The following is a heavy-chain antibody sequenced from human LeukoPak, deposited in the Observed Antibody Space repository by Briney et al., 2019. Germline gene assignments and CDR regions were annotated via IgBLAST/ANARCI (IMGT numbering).Heavy chain of an antibody. CDR3: AKYMGYYGRDLDY. CDR2: ISGSGGNT. J-gene: IGHJ4*02. Sequence: KAGGSLRLSCAASGFTFSNYAMSWVRQAPGKGLEWVSAISGSGGNTYYADSVKGRFTISRDNSRSTLYLQMNSLRAEDTAVYYCAKYMGYYGRDLDYWGQGALVTVSS. V-gene: IGHV3-23*01. D-gene: IGHD3-10*01. CDR1: GFTFSNYA.